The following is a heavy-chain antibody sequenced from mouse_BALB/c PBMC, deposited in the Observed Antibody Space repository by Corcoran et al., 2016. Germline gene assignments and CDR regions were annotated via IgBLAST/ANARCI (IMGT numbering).Heavy chain of an antibody. V-gene: IGHV1-26*01. J-gene: IGHJ2*01. CDR2: INPYNGAT. CDR3: AREVYFDY. Sequence: EVQLQQSGPELVKPGASVKISCKASGYSFTGYYMHWVKQSHVKSLEWIGRINPYNGATSYNQNFKDKASLTVDKSSSTAYMELHSLTSEDSAVYYCAREVYFDYWGQGTTLTVSS. CDR1: GYSFTGYY.